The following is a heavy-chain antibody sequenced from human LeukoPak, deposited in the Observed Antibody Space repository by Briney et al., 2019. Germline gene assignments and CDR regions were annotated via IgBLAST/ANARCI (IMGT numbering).Heavy chain of an antibody. J-gene: IGHJ3*02. CDR1: GFTFDDFG. CDR2: INWSGGST. V-gene: IGHV3-20*04. Sequence: GGSLRLSCAASGFTFDDFGMSWVRQAPGKGLEWVSGINWSGGSTGYADSVKGRFTISRDNAKNSLYLQMNSLRAEDTALYCCARDSGYSSSRYDAFDIWGQGTMVTVSS. D-gene: IGHD6-13*01. CDR3: ARDSGYSSSRYDAFDI.